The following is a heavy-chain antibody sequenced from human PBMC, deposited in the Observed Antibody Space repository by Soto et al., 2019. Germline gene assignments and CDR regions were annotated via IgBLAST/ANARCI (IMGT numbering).Heavy chain of an antibody. CDR1: GGSISSGGYS. CDR3: ARGGVDYYDSSGYYFSPYYFDY. D-gene: IGHD3-22*01. V-gene: IGHV4-30-2*01. Sequence: QLQLQESGSGLVKPSQTLSLTCAVSGGSISSGGYSWSWIRQPPGKGLEWIGYIYHSGSTYYNPSLKSRVTISVDWSKNQFSLKLSSVTAADTAVYYCARGGVDYYDSSGYYFSPYYFDYWGQGTLVTVSS. CDR2: IYHSGST. J-gene: IGHJ4*02.